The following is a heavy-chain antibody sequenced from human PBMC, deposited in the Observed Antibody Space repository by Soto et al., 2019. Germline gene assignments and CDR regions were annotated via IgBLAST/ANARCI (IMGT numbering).Heavy chain of an antibody. J-gene: IGHJ6*02. Sequence: GGSLRLSCAASGFTFSSYWMSWVRQAPGKGLEWVANIKQDGSEKYYVDSVKGRFTISRDNAKNSLYLQMNSLRAEDTAVYYCARCEVPAARNGMDVWGQGTTVTVSS. CDR2: IKQDGSEK. V-gene: IGHV3-7*01. D-gene: IGHD2-2*01. CDR1: GFTFSSYW. CDR3: ARCEVPAARNGMDV.